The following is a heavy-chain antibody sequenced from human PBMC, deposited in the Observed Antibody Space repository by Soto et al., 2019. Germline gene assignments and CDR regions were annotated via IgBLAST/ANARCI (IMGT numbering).Heavy chain of an antibody. J-gene: IGHJ3*01. CDR3: VKALSARYNSAKAFDV. V-gene: IGHV3-64D*06. CDR2: ISNNGGST. CDR1: GFTFSSYA. D-gene: IGHD2-2*02. Sequence: GGSLRLSCSASGFTFSSYAMHWVRQAPGKGLEYVSVISNNGGSTYYADSVNGRFTISRDNSKNTLFLQMSSLRADDTAVYYCVKALSARYNSAKAFDVWGQGTMVTV.